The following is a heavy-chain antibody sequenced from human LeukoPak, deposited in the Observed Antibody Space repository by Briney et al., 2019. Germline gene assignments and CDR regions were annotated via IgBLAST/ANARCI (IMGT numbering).Heavy chain of an antibody. V-gene: IGHV3-74*01. CDR3: GSPYSSSWHTVDY. D-gene: IGHD6-13*01. Sequence: PGGSLRLSCVASGFSFSGKWLHWVRQAPGKGLVWVSNIDSDGTTANYVDSVKGRFTIARDNAKNTLYLQMNSLRVEDTAVYYCGSPYSSSWHTVDYWGQGTLVTVSS. CDR2: IDSDGTTA. CDR1: GFSFSGKW. J-gene: IGHJ4*02.